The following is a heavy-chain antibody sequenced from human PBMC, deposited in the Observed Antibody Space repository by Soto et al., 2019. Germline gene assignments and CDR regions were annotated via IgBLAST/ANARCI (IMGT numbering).Heavy chain of an antibody. CDR1: GGSISSYY. CDR2: IYYSGST. J-gene: IGHJ5*02. V-gene: IGHV4-59*01. Sequence: SETLSLTCTVSGGSISSYYWSWIRQPPGKGLEWIGYIYYSGSTNYNPSLKSRVTISVDTSKNQFSLKLSSVTAADTAVYYCARVVPKDIVLMVYAPNWFDPWGQGTLVTVSS. D-gene: IGHD2-8*01. CDR3: ARVVPKDIVLMVYAPNWFDP.